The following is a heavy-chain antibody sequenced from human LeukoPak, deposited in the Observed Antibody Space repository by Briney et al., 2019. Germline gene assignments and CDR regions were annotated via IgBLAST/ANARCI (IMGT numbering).Heavy chain of an antibody. CDR3: AKRIAVVGPYFDY. CDR2: ISVSGGST. D-gene: IGHD6-19*01. Sequence: GGSLRLSCVASGFIFSNYAMSWVRQAPGKGLEWVSAISVSGGSTYYADSVKGRFTISRDNSKNTLYLQMDSLRAEDTAVYYCAKRIAVVGPYFDYWGQGTLVTVSS. V-gene: IGHV3-23*01. CDR1: GFIFSNYA. J-gene: IGHJ4*02.